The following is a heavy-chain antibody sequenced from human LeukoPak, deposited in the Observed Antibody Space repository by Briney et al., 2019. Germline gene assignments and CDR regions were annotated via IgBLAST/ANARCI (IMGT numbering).Heavy chain of an antibody. J-gene: IGHJ6*02. CDR3: ARTGFYYGSGRGYGMDV. Sequence: SETLSLTCTVSGGCINSYSWTWIRQPPGKGLEWIGYIYYTGSTNSNPSLKSRVTISVDTSKNQFSLKLSSVTAADTAVYFCARTGFYYGSGRGYGMDVWGQGTTVTVSS. CDR1: GGCINSYS. V-gene: IGHV4-59*01. D-gene: IGHD3-10*01. CDR2: IYYTGST.